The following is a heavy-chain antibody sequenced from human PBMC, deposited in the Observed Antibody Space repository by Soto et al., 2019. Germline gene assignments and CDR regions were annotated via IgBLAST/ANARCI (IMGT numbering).Heavy chain of an antibody. V-gene: IGHV1-18*01. CDR2: ISAYNGNT. D-gene: IGHD4-17*01. J-gene: IGHJ5*02. Sequence: GASVKVSCKASGYTFTSYGISWVRQAPGQGLEWMGWISAYNGNTNYAQKLQGRVAMTTDTSTSTAYMELRSLRSDDTAVYYCARASNYGPRGVWFDPWGQGTLVTVSS. CDR3: ARASNYGPRGVWFDP. CDR1: GYTFTSYG.